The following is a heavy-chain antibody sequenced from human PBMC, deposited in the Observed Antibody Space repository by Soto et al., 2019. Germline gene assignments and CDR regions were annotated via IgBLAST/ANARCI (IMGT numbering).Heavy chain of an antibody. CDR2: SNHSRSS. CDR1: GGSFSGYY. CDR3: ARGGVRRSITGTTGEIRY. Sequence: QVQLQQWGAGLLKPSETLSLTCAVYGGSFSGYYWSWIRQPPGKGLEWIGESNHSRSSNYTPCLKSQVTIKVDTAKNQCSMRLSSVTDADTAVYYCARGGVRRSITGTTGEIRYWGQGTLVTVSS. D-gene: IGHD1-7*01. V-gene: IGHV4-34*01. J-gene: IGHJ4*02.